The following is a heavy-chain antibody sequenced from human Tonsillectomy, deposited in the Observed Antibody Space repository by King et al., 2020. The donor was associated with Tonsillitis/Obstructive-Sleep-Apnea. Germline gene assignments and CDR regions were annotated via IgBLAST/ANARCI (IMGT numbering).Heavy chain of an antibody. Sequence: MQLQESGPGLVKPSETLSLTCTVSGGSITNYYWSWIRQPPGKGLEWIGYIYYSGSTNYNPSLKSRVTISVDTSKNQFSLKLSSVTAADTAVYYCARLGGWHSPLQHWGQGTLVTVSS. J-gene: IGHJ1*01. V-gene: IGHV4-59*08. CDR1: GGSITNYY. CDR2: IYYSGST. D-gene: IGHD3-10*01. CDR3: ARLGGWHSPLQH.